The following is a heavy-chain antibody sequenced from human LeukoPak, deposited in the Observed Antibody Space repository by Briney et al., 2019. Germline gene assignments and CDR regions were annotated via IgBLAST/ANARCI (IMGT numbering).Heavy chain of an antibody. CDR1: GYTFTSYD. Sequence: GASVKVPCKASGYTFTSYDINWVRQATGQGLEWMGWMNPNSGNTGYAQKFQGRVTMTRNTSISTAYMELSSLRSEDTAVYYCARSAIDYVWGSYRRRDLDYWGQGTLVTVSS. V-gene: IGHV1-8*01. J-gene: IGHJ4*02. CDR3: ARSAIDYVWGSYRRRDLDY. D-gene: IGHD3-16*02. CDR2: MNPNSGNT.